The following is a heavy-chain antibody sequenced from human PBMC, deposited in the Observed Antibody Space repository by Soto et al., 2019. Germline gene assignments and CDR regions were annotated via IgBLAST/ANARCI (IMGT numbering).Heavy chain of an antibody. CDR3: EKLPCSGGSCYFFDY. CDR1: GFTFSSYA. J-gene: IGHJ4*02. CDR2: LSGSGGST. D-gene: IGHD2-15*01. V-gene: IGHV3-23*01. Sequence: EVQLLESGGGLVQPGGSLRLSCAASGFTFSSYAMSWGRQAPGKGLEWVPALSGSGGSTYDADSVKGRFTISRDNSKNTLYLQMNSLRAEDTAVYYCEKLPCSGGSCYFFDYWGQGTLVTVSS.